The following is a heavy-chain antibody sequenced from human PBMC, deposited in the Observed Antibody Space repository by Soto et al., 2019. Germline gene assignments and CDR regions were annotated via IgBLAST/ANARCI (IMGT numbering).Heavy chain of an antibody. CDR2: IFYTGIT. CDR1: GDSITSSY. CDR3: DKGAERHVYNTA. Sequence: QVQLQQSGPGLMKPSETLSLTCTVSGDSITSSYWSLFRQPPGKGLEYIGFIFYTGITSYNPSLKSQATISMNTSKHQFFLSLSSGPAADTSVYYCDKGAERHVYNTARGQGTPVTVS. J-gene: IGHJ4*02. V-gene: IGHV4-59*01. D-gene: IGHD1-1*01.